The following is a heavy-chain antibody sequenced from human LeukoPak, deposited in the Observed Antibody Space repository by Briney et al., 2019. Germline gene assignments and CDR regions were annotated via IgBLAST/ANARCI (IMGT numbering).Heavy chain of an antibody. V-gene: IGHV4-34*01. CDR1: GGSFSGYY. CDR2: INQSGVT. D-gene: IGHD1-14*01. CDR3: ARGREPACPPLGY. J-gene: IGHJ4*02. Sequence: SETLSLTCAVYGGSFSGYYWTWIRQAPGKGLEWIGEINQSGVTNYSPSLKSRVSISVDTSTNQFSLKLSSVTAADTAVYFCARGREPACPPLGYWGQGTLVTVSS.